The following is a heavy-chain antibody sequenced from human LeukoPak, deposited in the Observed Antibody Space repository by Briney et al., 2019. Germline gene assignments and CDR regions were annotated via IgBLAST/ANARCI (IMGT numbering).Heavy chain of an antibody. CDR3: ARLGGYCSSTSCYVDY. D-gene: IGHD2-2*01. CDR2: IYPGDSDT. V-gene: IGHV5-51*01. J-gene: IGHJ4*02. CDR1: GYSFTTYW. Sequence: GGSLKISCKGFGYSFTTYWIGWVRQMPGKGLEWMGIIYPGDSDTRYSPSFQGQVTISADKSISTAYLQWSSLKASDTAMYYCARLGGYCSSTSCYVDYWGQGTLVTVSS.